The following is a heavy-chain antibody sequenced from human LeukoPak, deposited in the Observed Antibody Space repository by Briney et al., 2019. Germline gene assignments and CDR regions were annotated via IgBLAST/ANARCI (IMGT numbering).Heavy chain of an antibody. CDR2: ISAYNGNT. CDR1: VYTFTSYG. J-gene: IGHJ4*02. D-gene: IGHD6-19*01. Sequence: GASVRVSCTASVYTFTSYGISWVRQAPGQGLEWMGWISAYNGNTNYAHHLQGRVTMTTDTSTSTAYMELRSLISDDTAVYFCATDDIAVAGTNFDYWGQGTLVTVSS. V-gene: IGHV1-18*01. CDR3: ATDDIAVAGTNFDY.